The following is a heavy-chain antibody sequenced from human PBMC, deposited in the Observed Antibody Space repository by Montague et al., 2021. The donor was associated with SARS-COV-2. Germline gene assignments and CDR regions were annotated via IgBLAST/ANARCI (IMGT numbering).Heavy chain of an antibody. CDR1: GFSLTTGGMY. J-gene: IGHJ4*02. CDR3: ARTDGFNLLGFDS. CDR2: IDWDDDK. D-gene: IGHD5-24*01. V-gene: IGHV2-70*11. Sequence: VKPTQTLTLTCTFSGFSLTTGGMYVSWIRQPLGKALEWLARIDWDDDKYYSASLKTRLTISKDTSKNQAVLTMTDLDPLDTGTYYCARTDGFNLLGFDSWGQGTLVAVSS.